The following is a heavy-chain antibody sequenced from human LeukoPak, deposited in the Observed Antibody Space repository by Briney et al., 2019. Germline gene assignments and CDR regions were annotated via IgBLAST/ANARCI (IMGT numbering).Heavy chain of an antibody. Sequence: ASVKVSCKASGYTFTSYYIDWVRQAPGQGLEWMGVINPSGGSTRYAQKFQGRVTMTGDPSTGTVYMGLSSLTSDDTAVYYCARGTTDAYWGQGTPVTVSS. CDR2: INPSGGST. CDR3: ARGTTDAY. V-gene: IGHV1-46*01. D-gene: IGHD1-1*01. CDR1: GYTFTSYY. J-gene: IGHJ4*02.